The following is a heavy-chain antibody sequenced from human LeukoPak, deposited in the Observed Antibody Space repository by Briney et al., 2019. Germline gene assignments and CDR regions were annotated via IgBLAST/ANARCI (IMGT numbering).Heavy chain of an antibody. J-gene: IGHJ4*02. CDR2: INHSGST. Sequence: SETLSLTCAVYGGSFSDYYWSWIRQPPGKGLEWIGEINHSGSTNYNPSLKSRVTISADTSKNQFSLKLSSVTAADTAVYYCAGSIAARLDYWGQGTLVTVSS. D-gene: IGHD6-6*01. V-gene: IGHV4-34*01. CDR3: AGSIAARLDY. CDR1: GGSFSDYY.